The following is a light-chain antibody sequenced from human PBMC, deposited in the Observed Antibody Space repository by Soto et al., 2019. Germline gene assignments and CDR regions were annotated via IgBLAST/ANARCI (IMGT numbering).Light chain of an antibody. CDR2: DAS. CDR3: QHYDHLPPLS. Sequence: DIQMTQSPSSLSASVGDRVTITCQASQDIKNYLNWYQQIPGKAPILLIYDASNLKAGVPSRFRGSGSGTHFTFTISSLQPEDVATYYCQHYDHLPPLSFGGGTKVEIK. CDR1: QDIKNY. V-gene: IGKV1-33*01. J-gene: IGKJ4*01.